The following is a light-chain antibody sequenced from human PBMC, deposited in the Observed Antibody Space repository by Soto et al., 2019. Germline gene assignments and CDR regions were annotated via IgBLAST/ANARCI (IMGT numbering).Light chain of an antibody. Sequence: EIVFTHSPATLAFPPVERATRSCRASQSVSSYLAWYQQKPGQAPRLLIYDASNRATGIPARFSGSGSGTDFTLTISSLEPEDFAVYYCQQRSNWPRTFGGGTQLEIK. J-gene: IGKJ5*01. CDR1: QSVSSY. CDR2: DAS. CDR3: QQRSNWPRT. V-gene: IGKV3-11*01.